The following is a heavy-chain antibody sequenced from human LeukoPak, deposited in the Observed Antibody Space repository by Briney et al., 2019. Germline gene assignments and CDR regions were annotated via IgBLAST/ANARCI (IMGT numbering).Heavy chain of an antibody. CDR1: GFTFSSYA. CDR2: ISGSGGST. Sequence: PGGSLRLSCAASGFTFSSYAMSWVRQAPGKGLEWVSAISGSGGSTYYADSVKGRFTISRDNSKNTLYLQMNSLRAEDTAVYYCVVDIVVVPAAMEDYYYYGMDVWGQGTTVTVSS. D-gene: IGHD2-2*03. V-gene: IGHV3-23*01. J-gene: IGHJ6*02. CDR3: VVDIVVVPAAMEDYYYYGMDV.